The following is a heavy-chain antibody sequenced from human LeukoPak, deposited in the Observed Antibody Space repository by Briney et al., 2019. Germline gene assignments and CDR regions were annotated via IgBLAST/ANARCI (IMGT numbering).Heavy chain of an antibody. CDR1: GGSFSGYY. D-gene: IGHD6-19*01. V-gene: IGHV4-34*01. CDR3: ARVLFVAGVNYFDY. CDR2: INHSGST. J-gene: IGHJ4*02. Sequence: PSETLSLTCAVYGGSFSGYYWSWIRQPPGKGLEWIGEINHSGSTNYNPSLKSRVTISVDTSKNQFSLKLSSVTAADTAVYYCARVLFVAGVNYFDYWGQGTLVTVSS.